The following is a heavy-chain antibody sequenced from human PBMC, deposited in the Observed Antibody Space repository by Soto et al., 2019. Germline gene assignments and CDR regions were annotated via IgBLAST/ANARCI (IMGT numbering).Heavy chain of an antibody. V-gene: IGHV4-31*03. CDR3: ARSDSSGKTRYYFDH. CDR1: GGSISSGSYY. Sequence: TSETLSLTCTFSGGSISSGSYYLTWIRQHPGKGLEWIGYIYSTESTNYNPSLKSRLSISVDMSASQFSLKLSSVTVADTAVYYCARSDSSGKTRYYFDHWGQGTLVTVSS. J-gene: IGHJ4*02. CDR2: IYSTEST. D-gene: IGHD3-22*01.